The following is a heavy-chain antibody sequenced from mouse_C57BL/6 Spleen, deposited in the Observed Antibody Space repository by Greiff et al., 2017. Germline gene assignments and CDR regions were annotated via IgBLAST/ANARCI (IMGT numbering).Heavy chain of an antibody. J-gene: IGHJ2*01. CDR2: IDPETGGT. CDR3: TRIYYGSSYYFDY. D-gene: IGHD1-1*01. Sequence: VQGVESGAELVRPGASVTLSCKASGYTFTDYEMHWVKQTPVHGLEWIGAIDPETGGTAYNQKFKGKAILTADKSSSTAYMELRSLTSEDAAVYYGTRIYYGSSYYFDYWGQGTTLTVSS. CDR1: GYTFTDYE. V-gene: IGHV1-15*01.